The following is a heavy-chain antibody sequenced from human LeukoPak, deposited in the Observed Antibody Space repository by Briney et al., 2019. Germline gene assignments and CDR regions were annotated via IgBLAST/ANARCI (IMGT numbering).Heavy chain of an antibody. CDR3: ARASGSSWFDP. Sequence: GESLQISCKTSGYSFTSFWITWVRQLPGKGLEWMGRIDPSDSYTNYSPSFQGHVTISADKSISTAYLQWRSLKASDTAMYYCARASGSSWFDPWGQGTLVTVSS. D-gene: IGHD6-19*01. CDR2: IDPSDSYT. CDR1: GYSFTSFW. J-gene: IGHJ5*02. V-gene: IGHV5-10-1*01.